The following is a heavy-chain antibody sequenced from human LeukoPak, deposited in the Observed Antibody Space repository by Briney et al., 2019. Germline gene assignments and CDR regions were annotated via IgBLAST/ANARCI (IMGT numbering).Heavy chain of an antibody. CDR2: IKPDEGEK. D-gene: IGHD3-10*01. Sequence: GGSLRLSCAASGFTFSSDWMIWVRQAPGKGLEWVANIKPDEGEKYYVDSVKGRFTVSRDNAKNSLCLQMDSLRAEDTAVYYCVRYYTRHSWYFDLWGRGTLVTVSS. V-gene: IGHV3-7*01. J-gene: IGHJ2*01. CDR1: GFTFSSDW. CDR3: VRYYTRHSWYFDL.